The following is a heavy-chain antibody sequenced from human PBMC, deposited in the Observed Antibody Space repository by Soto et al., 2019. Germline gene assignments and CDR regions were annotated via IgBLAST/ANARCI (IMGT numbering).Heavy chain of an antibody. D-gene: IGHD2-21*01. V-gene: IGHV3-66*01. CDR3: AREGVADGYYDIDV. Sequence: EVQLVESGGGLVQPGGSLRLSCAASGFTVSSNYMSWVRQAPGKGLEWVSVIYSGGSTYYADSAKGRLTISRDNSKNTLYLQMNSLRAEDKAVYYCAREGVADGYYDIDVWGKGTTVTVSS. CDR2: IYSGGST. J-gene: IGHJ6*03. CDR1: GFTVSSNY.